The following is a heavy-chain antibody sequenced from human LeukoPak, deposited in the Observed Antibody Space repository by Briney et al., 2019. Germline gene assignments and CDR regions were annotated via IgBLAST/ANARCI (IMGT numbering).Heavy chain of an antibody. V-gene: IGHV3-30*02. D-gene: IGHD2/OR15-2a*01. Sequence: PGGSLRLSCAASGFTFSDYAMHWVRQAPGKGLEWVTFIWYDGSNKYYADSVKGRFTISRDNSKNTVYLEMDSLRAEDTAVYYCVSFYETYWGRGTLVNVS. CDR1: GFTFSDYA. J-gene: IGHJ4*02. CDR2: IWYDGSNK. CDR3: VSFYETY.